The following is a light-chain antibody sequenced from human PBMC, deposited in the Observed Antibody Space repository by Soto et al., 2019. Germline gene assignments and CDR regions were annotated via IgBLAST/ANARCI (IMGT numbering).Light chain of an antibody. CDR1: SSDLSSHNY. V-gene: IGLV2-11*01. CDR2: DVT. Sequence: QSALTQPRSVSGSPGQSVTISCTGTSSDLSSHNYVSWYQQHPGKAPKLMIYDVTKRPSGVPDRFSGSKSGNTDSLTISGLQADDETDYYCCAYAGNYVVFGGGTKLTVL. J-gene: IGLJ2*01. CDR3: CAYAGNYVV.